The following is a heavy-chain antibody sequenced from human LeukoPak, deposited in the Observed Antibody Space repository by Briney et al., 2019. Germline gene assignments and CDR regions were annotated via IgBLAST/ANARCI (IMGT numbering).Heavy chain of an antibody. CDR2: ISSSSSYI. V-gene: IGHV3-21*01. CDR1: GFTFSSYS. D-gene: IGHD3-9*01. J-gene: IGHJ4*02. CDR3: ARSYYDILTGDHDDY. Sequence: GGSLRLSCAASGFTFSSYSMNWVRQAPGKGLEWVSSISSSSSYIYYADSVKGRFTISRDNAKNSLYLQMSSLRAGDTAVYYCARSYYDILTGDHDDYWGQGTLVTVSS.